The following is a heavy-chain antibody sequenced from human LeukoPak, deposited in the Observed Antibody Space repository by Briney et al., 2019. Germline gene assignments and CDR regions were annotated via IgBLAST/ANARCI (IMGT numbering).Heavy chain of an antibody. V-gene: IGHV4-59*12. J-gene: IGHJ1*01. CDR2: IYYSGST. CDR1: GGSISSYY. CDR3: AKGRQGYYDSRRYFPH. D-gene: IGHD3-22*01. Sequence: SETLSLTCTVSGGSISSYYWSWIRQPPGKGLEWIGYIYYSGSTNYNPSLKSRVTISVDTSKNQFSLKVSSVTAADTAVYYCAKGRQGYYDSRRYFPHWGQGTLVTVSS.